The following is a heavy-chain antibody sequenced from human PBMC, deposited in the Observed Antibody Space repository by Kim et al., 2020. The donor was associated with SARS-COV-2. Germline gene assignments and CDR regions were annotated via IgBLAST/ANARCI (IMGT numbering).Heavy chain of an antibody. D-gene: IGHD1-20*01. CDR3: ARGGGRRYNWNDVPYYYYGMDV. CDR1: GYTFTGYY. Sequence: ASVKVSCKASGYTFTGYYMHWVRQAPGQGLEWMGRINPNSGGTNYAQKFQGRVTMTRDTSISTAYMELSRLRSDDTAVYYCARGGGRRYNWNDVPYYYYGMDVWGQGTTVTVSS. V-gene: IGHV1-2*06. CDR2: INPNSGGT. J-gene: IGHJ6*02.